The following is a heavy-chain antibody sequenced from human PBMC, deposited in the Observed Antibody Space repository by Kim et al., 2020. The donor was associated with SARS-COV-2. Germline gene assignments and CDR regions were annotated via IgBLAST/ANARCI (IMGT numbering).Heavy chain of an antibody. D-gene: IGHD2-21*02. V-gene: IGHV3-23*01. Sequence: GGSLRLSCAASGFTFSSYAMSWVRQAPGKGLEWVSAISGSGGSTYYADSVKGRFTISRDNSKNTLYLQMNSLRAEDTAVYYCAKDYYVVVTATGGWWGQGTLVTVSS. CDR1: GFTFSSYA. CDR3: AKDYYVVVTATGGW. J-gene: IGHJ4*02. CDR2: ISGSGGST.